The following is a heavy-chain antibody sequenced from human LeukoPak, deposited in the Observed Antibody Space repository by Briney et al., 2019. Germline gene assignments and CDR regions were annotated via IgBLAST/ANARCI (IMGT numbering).Heavy chain of an antibody. CDR3: ARVPVLLCYSSSWPLGNNYYFDY. D-gene: IGHD6-13*01. CDR1: GGTFSSYA. J-gene: IGHJ4*02. CDR2: IIPTFGTA. Sequence: SVKASCKASGGTFSSYAISWVRQAPGQGLEWMGGIIPTFGTANYAQKFQGRVTITTDESTSTAYMELSSLRAEDTAVYYCARVPVLLCYSSSWPLGNNYYFDYWGQGTLVTVSS. V-gene: IGHV1-69*05.